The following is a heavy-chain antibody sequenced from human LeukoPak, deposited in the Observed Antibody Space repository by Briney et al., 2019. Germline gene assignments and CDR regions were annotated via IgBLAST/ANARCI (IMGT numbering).Heavy chain of an antibody. V-gene: IGHV3-48*04. CDR2: ISSSSSSPI. J-gene: IGHJ4*02. D-gene: IGHD6-19*01. CDR3: AKDWGSGWYTGDY. Sequence: QPGGSLRLSCAASGFIFSSYSMNWVRQAPGKGLEWVSYISSSSSSPIYYADSVKGRFTISRDNAKNSLYLQMNSLRAEDTAVYYCAKDWGSGWYTGDYWGQGTLVTVSS. CDR1: GFIFSSYS.